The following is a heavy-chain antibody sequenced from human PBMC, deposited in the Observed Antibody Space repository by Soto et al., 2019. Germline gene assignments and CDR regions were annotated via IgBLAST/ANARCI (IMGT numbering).Heavy chain of an antibody. D-gene: IGHD5-12*01. CDR1: GGTFSSYA. CDR2: IIPIFGTA. V-gene: IGHV1-69*13. Sequence: SVKVSCKASGGTFSSYAISWVRQAPGQGLEWMGGIIPIFGTANYAQKFQGRVTITADESTSTAYMELSSLRSEDTAVYYCARDRVRSGYDTYHYYYLNYYGMDVWGQGTTVTVSS. CDR3: ARDRVRSGYDTYHYYYLNYYGMDV. J-gene: IGHJ6*02.